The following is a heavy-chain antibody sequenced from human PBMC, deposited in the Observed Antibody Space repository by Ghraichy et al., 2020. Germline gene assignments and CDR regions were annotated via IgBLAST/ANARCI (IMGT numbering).Heavy chain of an antibody. D-gene: IGHD6-13*01. Sequence: GGSLSLSCSASGFTFSSYAMHWVRQAPGKGLEYVSAISSNGGSTYYADSVKGRFTISRDNSKNTLYLQMSSLRAEDTAVYYCVKGFLSSWAAGTLWGQGTLVTVSS. V-gene: IGHV3-64D*09. CDR2: ISSNGGST. CDR1: GFTFSSYA. J-gene: IGHJ4*02. CDR3: VKGFLSSWAAGTL.